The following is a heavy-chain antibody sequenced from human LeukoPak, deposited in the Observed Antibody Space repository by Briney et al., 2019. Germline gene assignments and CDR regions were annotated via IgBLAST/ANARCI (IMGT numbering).Heavy chain of an antibody. D-gene: IGHD6-13*01. CDR1: GYTFNRYG. CDR3: ARDYVIASAKTPNWLDP. V-gene: IGHV1-18*01. CDR2: ISAWDGET. Sequence: ASVKVSCKASGYTFNRYGISWVRQAPGQGLERLGWISAWDGETNYEQRYQGRVTMTTDTPTSTAYMELRSLRSDDTAVYYCARDYVIASAKTPNWLDPWGQGTLVTVSS. J-gene: IGHJ5*02.